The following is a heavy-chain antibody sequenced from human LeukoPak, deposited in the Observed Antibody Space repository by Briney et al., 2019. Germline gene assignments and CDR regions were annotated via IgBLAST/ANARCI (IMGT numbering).Heavy chain of an antibody. V-gene: IGHV4-39*01. J-gene: IGHJ4*02. CDR1: GGSTSSSSYY. D-gene: IGHD6-13*01. CDR2: IYYSGST. CDR3: ARRYSSSWSTFDT. Sequence: SETLSLTCTVSGGSTSSSSYYWGWIRQPPGKGLEWLGSIYYSGSTFYNPSLKSRVTISIDTSKNQFSLKLSSVTAADTAVYYCARRYSSSWSTFDTWGQGTLVTVSS.